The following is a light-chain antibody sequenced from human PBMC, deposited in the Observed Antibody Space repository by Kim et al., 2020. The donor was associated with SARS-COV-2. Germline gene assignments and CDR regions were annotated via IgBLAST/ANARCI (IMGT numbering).Light chain of an antibody. V-gene: IGKV3-15*01. CDR3: QQYDKWPYT. J-gene: IGKJ2*01. CDR1: QNIGRN. Sequence: EIVVTQSPATLSVSPGETVSLSCRASQNIGRNLAWYQQKPGQSPRLLIHDASTGAADFATRFRGSGSGTEFTLVISSLQSEDLALYHCQQYDKWPYTFGQGTKLEIK. CDR2: DAS.